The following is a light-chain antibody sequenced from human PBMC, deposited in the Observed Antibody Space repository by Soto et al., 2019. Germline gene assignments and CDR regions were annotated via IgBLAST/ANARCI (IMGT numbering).Light chain of an antibody. CDR2: DVS. V-gene: IGLV2-11*01. CDR1: SSDVGGYNY. Sequence: QSALTQPRSVSGSPGQSVTISCTGTSSDVGGYNYVSWYQQHPGKAPKLMIYDVSKRPSGVPDRFSGSKSGNTASLTISGLQAEVEADYYCCSYAGSYTLVFGTGTKLTVL. J-gene: IGLJ1*01. CDR3: CSYAGSYTLV.